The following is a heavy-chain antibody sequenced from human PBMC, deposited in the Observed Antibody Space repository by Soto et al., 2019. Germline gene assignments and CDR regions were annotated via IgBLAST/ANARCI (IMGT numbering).Heavy chain of an antibody. CDR3: ARVLANTYDFWSGYSSPPFHYGMDV. Sequence: PSETLSLTCAVSGGSISSGGYSWSWIRQPPGKGLEWIGYIYHSGSTYYNPSLKSRVTISVDRSKNQFSLKLSSVTAADTAVYYCARVLANTYDFWSGYSSPPFHYGMDVWGQGTTVTVSS. D-gene: IGHD3-3*01. J-gene: IGHJ6*02. CDR1: GGSISSGGYS. V-gene: IGHV4-30-2*01. CDR2: IYHSGST.